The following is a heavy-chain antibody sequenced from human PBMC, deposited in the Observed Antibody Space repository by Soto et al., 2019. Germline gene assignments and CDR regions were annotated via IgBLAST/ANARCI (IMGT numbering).Heavy chain of an antibody. V-gene: IGHV4-39*01. CDR1: GGSISSSSYY. CDR2: IYYSGST. Sequence: SETLSLTCTVSGGSISSSSYYWGWIRQSPGKGLEWIGCIYYSGSTYYNPSLKSRVTISVDTSKNQFSLKLSSVTAADTAVYYCARVVLGLYYGMDVWGQGTTVTVSS. D-gene: IGHD1-26*01. CDR3: ARVVLGLYYGMDV. J-gene: IGHJ6*02.